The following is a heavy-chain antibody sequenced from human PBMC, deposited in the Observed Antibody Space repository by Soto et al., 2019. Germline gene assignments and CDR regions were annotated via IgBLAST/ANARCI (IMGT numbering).Heavy chain of an antibody. Sequence: PGGSLRLSCAASGFTFSSYAMSWVRQAPGKGLEWVSAISGSGGSTYYADSVKGRFTISRDNSKNTLYLQMNSLRAEDTAVYYCAKNPVTIFGVVTYYYGMDVWGQGALVTVSS. CDR2: ISGSGGST. CDR3: AKNPVTIFGVVTYYYGMDV. J-gene: IGHJ6*02. V-gene: IGHV3-23*01. D-gene: IGHD3-3*01. CDR1: GFTFSSYA.